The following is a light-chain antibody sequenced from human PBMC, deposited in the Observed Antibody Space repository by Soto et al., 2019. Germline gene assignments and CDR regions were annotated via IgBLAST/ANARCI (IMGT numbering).Light chain of an antibody. Sequence: EIVMTQSPATLSVSPGERATLSCRASQSVASNLAWSQQKPGQAPRLLIYGASTRATGIPARFSGSGSGTEFTLTISSLKSEDFAVFYCQQYDNWPPLFGQGTKVDIK. J-gene: IGKJ1*01. V-gene: IGKV3-15*01. CDR1: QSVASN. CDR2: GAS. CDR3: QQYDNWPPL.